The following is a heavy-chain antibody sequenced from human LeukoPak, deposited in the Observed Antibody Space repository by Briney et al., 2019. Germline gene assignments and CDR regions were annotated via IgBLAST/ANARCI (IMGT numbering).Heavy chain of an antibody. CDR3: ARDVTGDQSWFFDL. Sequence: ASAKVSCKASGYTFIGYYMHWVRQAPGQGLEWMGWINPNSGGTNYAQKFQGRVTMTRDTSISTAYMEVSRLTSDDTAVYYCARDVTGDQSWFFDLWGRGTLVTVSS. V-gene: IGHV1-2*02. J-gene: IGHJ2*01. CDR2: INPNSGGT. CDR1: GYTFIGYY. D-gene: IGHD7-27*01.